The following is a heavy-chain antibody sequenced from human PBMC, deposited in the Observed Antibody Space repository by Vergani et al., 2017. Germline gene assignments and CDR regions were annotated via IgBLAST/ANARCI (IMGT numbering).Heavy chain of an antibody. CDR1: GGTFSSYA. D-gene: IGHD3-10*01. Sequence: QVQLVQSGAEVKKPGSSVKVSCKASGGTFSSYAISWVRQAPGQGLEWMGGIIPIFGTANYAQKFQGRVTITADESTSTAYMELSSLRSGDTAVYYCARVLLWFGESPREVYYYGMDVWGQGTTVTVSS. CDR2: IIPIFGTA. V-gene: IGHV1-69*01. CDR3: ARVLLWFGESPREVYYYGMDV. J-gene: IGHJ6*02.